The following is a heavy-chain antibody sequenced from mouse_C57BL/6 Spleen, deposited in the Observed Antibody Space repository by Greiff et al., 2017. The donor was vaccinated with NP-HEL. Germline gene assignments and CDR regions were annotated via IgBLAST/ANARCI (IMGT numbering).Heavy chain of an antibody. V-gene: IGHV1-15*01. CDR2: IDPETGGT. CDR1: GYTFTDYE. D-gene: IGHD4-1*01. CDR3: TGKGYYFDY. Sequence: QVQLQQSGAELVRPGASVTLSCKASGYTFTDYEMHWVKQTPVHGLEWIGAIDPETGGTAYNQKFKGKAILTADKSSSTAYMELRSLTSEDSAVYYCTGKGYYFDYWGQGTTLTVSS. J-gene: IGHJ2*01.